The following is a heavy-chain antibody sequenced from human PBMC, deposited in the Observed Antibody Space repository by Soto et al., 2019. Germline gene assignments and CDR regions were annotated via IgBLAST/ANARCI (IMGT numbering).Heavy chain of an antibody. D-gene: IGHD6-19*01. CDR2: VSHDGRNT. CDR3: AKGGRQWLVTSDFNY. Sequence: VQLVESGGGVVQLGRPLRLSCAASGFTFMNYAWHWAPRPPGKGLEGLAVVSHDGRNTHYADPVKGRFTISRDSSKNTVSLEMTSLRAEDTAVYYCAKGGRQWLVTSDFNYWGQGALVTVSS. J-gene: IGHJ4*02. CDR1: GFTFMNYA. V-gene: IGHV3-30*18.